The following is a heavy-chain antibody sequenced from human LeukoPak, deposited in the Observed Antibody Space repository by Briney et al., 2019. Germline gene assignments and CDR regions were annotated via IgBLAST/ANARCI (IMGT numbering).Heavy chain of an antibody. D-gene: IGHD5-12*01. CDR2: IDHSGST. CDR1: GGSITSHY. Sequence: SETLSLTCTVSGGSITSHYWGWIRQPPGKGLEWIGYIDHSGSTNYNPSLTSRVTISVDTSKNQSSLKLTYVTAADTAVYYCARDPSGYDYYFDYWGQGSLVTVSS. V-gene: IGHV4-59*11. J-gene: IGHJ4*02. CDR3: ARDPSGYDYYFDY.